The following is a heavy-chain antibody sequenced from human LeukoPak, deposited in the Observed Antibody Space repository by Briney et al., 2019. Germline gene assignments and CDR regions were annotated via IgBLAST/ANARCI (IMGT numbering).Heavy chain of an antibody. CDR1: GGSFSGYY. Sequence: KPSETLSLTCAVYGGSFSGYYWSWIRQPPGEGLEWIGEINHSGSTNYNPSLKSRVTISVDTSKNQFSLNLSSVTAADTAVYYCARVTSSSWFEGYFDYWGQGTLVTVSS. CDR2: INHSGST. V-gene: IGHV4-34*01. D-gene: IGHD6-13*01. J-gene: IGHJ4*02. CDR3: ARVTSSSWFEGYFDY.